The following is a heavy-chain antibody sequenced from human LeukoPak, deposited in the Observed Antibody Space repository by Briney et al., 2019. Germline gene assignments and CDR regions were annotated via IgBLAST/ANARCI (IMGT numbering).Heavy chain of an antibody. J-gene: IGHJ4*02. V-gene: IGHV4-39*01. D-gene: IGHD3-10*01. CDR3: ARRATMARGVQNYFDY. CDR2: IYYSGST. Sequence: SETLSPTCTVSGGSISSSSYYWGWIRQPPGKGLEWIGSIYYSGSTYYNPSLKSRVTISVDTSKNQFSLKLSSVTAADTAVYYCARRATMARGVQNYFDYWGQGTLVTVSS. CDR1: GGSISSSSYY.